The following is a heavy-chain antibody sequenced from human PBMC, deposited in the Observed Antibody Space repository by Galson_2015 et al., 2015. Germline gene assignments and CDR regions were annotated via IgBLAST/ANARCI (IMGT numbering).Heavy chain of an antibody. CDR1: GYTFPNYF. CDR2: INPSGAAT. D-gene: IGHD3-10*01. CDR3: ARELGGTYYFDY. J-gene: IGHJ4*02. Sequence: SVKVSCQASGYTFPNYFLQWGRQAPGQGLEWVGAINPSGAATFYAQKLQGRVTMTRDTPTSTVYVELSSLGSEDTAVYYCARELGGTYYFDYWGLGTLVTVSS. V-gene: IGHV1-46*04.